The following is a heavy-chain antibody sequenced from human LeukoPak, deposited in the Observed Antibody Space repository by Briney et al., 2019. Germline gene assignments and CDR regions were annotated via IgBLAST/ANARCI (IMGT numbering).Heavy chain of an antibody. D-gene: IGHD2-15*01. CDR1: GGSISSYY. J-gene: IGHJ6*03. CDR3: ARWSPRDYYMDV. CDR2: IYTSGST. V-gene: IGHV4-4*08. Sequence: RPSETLSLTCTVSGGSISSYYWSWIRQPPGKGLEWIGYIYTSGSTNYNPSLKSRVTMSVDTSKNQFSLKLSSVTAADTAVYYCARWSPRDYYMDVWGKGTTVTVSS.